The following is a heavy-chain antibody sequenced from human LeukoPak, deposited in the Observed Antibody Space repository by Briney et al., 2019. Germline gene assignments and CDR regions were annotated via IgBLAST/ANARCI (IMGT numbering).Heavy chain of an antibody. D-gene: IGHD3-3*01. CDR2: IGGRGGSA. V-gene: IGHV3-23*01. J-gene: IGHJ4*02. CDR3: ARDPGVVAFHYFDF. Sequence: GGSLRLSCAASGFTFSSHAMAWVRQAPGKGLEWVSAIGGRGGSAYYADSVKGRFTISRDNSKNTVYLQKNSLRAEDTAVYFCARDPGVVAFHYFDFWGQGTLVTVSS. CDR1: GFTFSSHA.